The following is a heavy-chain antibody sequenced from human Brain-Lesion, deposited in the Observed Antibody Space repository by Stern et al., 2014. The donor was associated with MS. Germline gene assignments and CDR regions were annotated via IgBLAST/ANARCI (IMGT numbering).Heavy chain of an antibody. CDR3: ARDQRGITIFGVVTDYYYLGMDV. D-gene: IGHD3-3*01. CDR1: GYIFTGYY. V-gene: IGHV1-2*02. Sequence: VQLVQSGAEVKKPGASVKVSCKTSGYIFTGYYIHWVRQAPGQGLEWMAWIKPNTGGTTYAKKFQGRVTMSRDTSISTDYVELSSLTSDDTAVYYCARDQRGITIFGVVTDYYYLGMDVWGQGTTVTVSS. J-gene: IGHJ6*02. CDR2: IKPNTGGT.